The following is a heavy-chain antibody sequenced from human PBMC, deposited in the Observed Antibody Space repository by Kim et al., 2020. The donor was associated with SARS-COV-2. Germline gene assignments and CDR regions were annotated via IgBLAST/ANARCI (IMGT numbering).Heavy chain of an antibody. CDR1: GFTFTTYN. V-gene: IGHV3-48*02. Sequence: GGSLRLSCAASGFTFTTYNMNWVRQAPGKGLEWISYISVTDAIYYADSVKGRFTISRDYAKNSLDLQMNSLRDEDTAVYYCARYWNWGIDVWGQGTLVTV. D-gene: IGHD7-27*01. J-gene: IGHJ4*02. CDR3: ARYWNWGIDV. CDR2: ISVTDAI.